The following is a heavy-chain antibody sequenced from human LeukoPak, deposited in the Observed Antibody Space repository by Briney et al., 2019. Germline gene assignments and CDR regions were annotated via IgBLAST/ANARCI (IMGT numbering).Heavy chain of an antibody. CDR1: GFTFSNYG. J-gene: IGHJ4*02. D-gene: IGHD3-22*01. Sequence: PGGSLRLSCAASGFTFSNYGVHWVRQAPGKGLEWVADIWYDGTNKHYADSVRGRFTISRDNSKNTLYLQMNSLRVEDTAVYYCARDRSSGLGGQGTLVTVSS. V-gene: IGHV3-33*01. CDR3: ARDRSSGL. CDR2: IWYDGTNK.